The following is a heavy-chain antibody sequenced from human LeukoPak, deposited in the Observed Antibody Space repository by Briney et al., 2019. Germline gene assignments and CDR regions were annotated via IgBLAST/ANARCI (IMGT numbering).Heavy chain of an antibody. Sequence: GGSLRLSCAASGFPFSSHWMSWVRQAPGKGLEWVANIKYDGSEKHYVDSVKGRFTISRDNAKNSLYLQMNSLRAEDTAIYYCARDHPTAGIYFGYWGQGALATVSS. D-gene: IGHD6-13*01. CDR1: GFPFSSHW. CDR3: ARDHPTAGIYFGY. J-gene: IGHJ4*02. CDR2: IKYDGSEK. V-gene: IGHV3-7*03.